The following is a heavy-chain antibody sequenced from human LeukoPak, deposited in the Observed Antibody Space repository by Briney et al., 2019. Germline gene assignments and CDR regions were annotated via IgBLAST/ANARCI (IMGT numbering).Heavy chain of an antibody. J-gene: IGHJ3*02. V-gene: IGHV3-23*01. D-gene: IGHD3-22*01. CDR2: ISGSGGST. Sequence: PGGSLRLSCAASGFTFSSYAMSWVRQAPGKGLEWVSAISGSGGSTYYADPVKGRFTISRDNSKNTLYLQMNSLRTEDTAVYYCAKDRRPTYYSDSSGYYFRDAFDIWGQGTMVTVSS. CDR3: AKDRRPTYYSDSSGYYFRDAFDI. CDR1: GFTFSSYA.